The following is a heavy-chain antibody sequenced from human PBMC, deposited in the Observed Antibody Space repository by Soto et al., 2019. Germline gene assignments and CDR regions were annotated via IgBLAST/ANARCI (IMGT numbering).Heavy chain of an antibody. CDR1: GYNFNTYG. CDR3: ARDRDYSHTDADIDY. Sequence: QVQLMQSGVEVRRPGTSMRISCTTSGYNFNTYGIIWVRQAPGQGLEWMGWISGYNGYTKYAQNFEDRVTLSTDPSTSTAFLELRNLRSGDTALYFCARDRDYSHTDADIDYWGQGTLVTVSS. J-gene: IGHJ4*02. CDR2: ISGYNGYT. V-gene: IGHV1-18*01. D-gene: IGHD3-16*01.